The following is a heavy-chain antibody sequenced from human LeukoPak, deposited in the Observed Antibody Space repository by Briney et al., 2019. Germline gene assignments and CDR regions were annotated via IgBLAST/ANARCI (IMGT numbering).Heavy chain of an antibody. CDR3: ARHCSSTSCYAFDP. CDR1: GYTFTSYD. V-gene: IGHV1-8*01. Sequence: ASVKVSCKASGYTFTSYDINWVRQATGQGLEWMGWMNPKSGNTGYAQKCQVRVTMTRNTSISTAYMELSSLRSEDTAVYYCARHCSSTSCYAFDPWGQGTLVTVSS. CDR2: MNPKSGNT. J-gene: IGHJ5*02. D-gene: IGHD2-2*01.